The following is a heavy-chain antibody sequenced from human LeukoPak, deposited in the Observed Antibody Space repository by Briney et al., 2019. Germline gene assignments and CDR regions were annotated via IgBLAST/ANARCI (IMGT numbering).Heavy chain of an antibody. CDR3: AKDPRNILTGDYDDFDM. J-gene: IGHJ3*02. CDR2: FNRTYSSP. CDR1: GYTSSNYS. Sequence: GASVTLSRKASGYTSSNYSIHWLRQAPGQGFEWMGIFNRTYSSPINAQTFEGRVTMTSDMSTSPFYMELSTLRPEDTAVYFCAKDPRNILTGDYDDFDMWGQGTMVIVSS. V-gene: IGHV1-46*01. D-gene: IGHD3-9*01.